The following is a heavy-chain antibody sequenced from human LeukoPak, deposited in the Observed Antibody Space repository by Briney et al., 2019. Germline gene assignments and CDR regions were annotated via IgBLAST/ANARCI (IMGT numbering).Heavy chain of an antibody. CDR2: ISGSGGST. J-gene: IGHJ4*02. Sequence: GGSLRLSCAASGFIFNIYSMNWVRQAPGKGLEWVSAISGSGGSTYYADSVKGRFTISRDNSKNTLYLQMNSLRAEDTAVYYCAKDTVEYYYDSSGYYWGQGTLVTVSS. CDR3: AKDTVEYYYDSSGYY. D-gene: IGHD3-22*01. V-gene: IGHV3-23*01. CDR1: GFIFNIYS.